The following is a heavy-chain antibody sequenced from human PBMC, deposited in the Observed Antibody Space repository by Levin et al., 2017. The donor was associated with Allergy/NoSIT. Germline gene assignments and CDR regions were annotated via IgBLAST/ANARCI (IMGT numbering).Heavy chain of an antibody. CDR1: GGSISSTSYY. CDR3: ARHVDFPNGFDI. CDR2: IYYSGNT. V-gene: IGHV4-39*01. D-gene: IGHD3/OR15-3a*01. Sequence: KASETLSLTCTVSGGSISSTSYYWGWIRQPPGKGLEWIGSIYYSGNTYYNPSLKSRVTISVDTSKNQFSLKLSSVTAADTAVHYCARHVDFPNGFDIWGQGTMVTVSS. J-gene: IGHJ3*02.